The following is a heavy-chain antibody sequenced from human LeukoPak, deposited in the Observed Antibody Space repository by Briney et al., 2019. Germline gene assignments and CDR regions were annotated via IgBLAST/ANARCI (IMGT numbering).Heavy chain of an antibody. J-gene: IGHJ3*02. V-gene: IGHV3-72*01. CDR3: SRDGGEGGNSAFEI. CDR1: GFTFSDYI. D-gene: IGHD3-16*01. CDR2: IRRGANSYTT. Sequence: GGSLRLSCAASGFTFSDYILDWVRRAPGKGREWVGRIRRGANSYTTEYAASVKGRFTISRDDSKNSLYLHMNSLKTEDTAVYHCSRDGGEGGNSAFEIWGQGTMVTVSS.